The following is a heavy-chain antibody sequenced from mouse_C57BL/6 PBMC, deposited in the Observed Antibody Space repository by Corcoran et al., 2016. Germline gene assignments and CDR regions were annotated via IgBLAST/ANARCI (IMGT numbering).Heavy chain of an antibody. CDR1: GYTFTTYG. CDR2: INTYSGVP. CDR3: ARDPGSTPHCDY. V-gene: IGHV9-3*01. J-gene: IGHJ2*01. Sequence: QIQLVQSGPELKKPGETVKISCKASGYTFTTYGMSWVKQAPGKGLKWMGWINTYSGVPTYADDFKGRFAFSLETSASTAYLQINNLKNEDTATYFCARDPGSTPHCDYWGQGTTLTVSS. D-gene: IGHD1-1*01.